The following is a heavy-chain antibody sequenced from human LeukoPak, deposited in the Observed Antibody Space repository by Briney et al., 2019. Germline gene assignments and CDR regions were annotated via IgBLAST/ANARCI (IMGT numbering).Heavy chain of an antibody. Sequence: GGSLRLSCAASGFTVSSNYMSWVREAPGKGLEWVSVIYSGGSTYYADSVKGRFTISRDNSKNTLYLQMNSLRAEDTAVYYCARDRLANYDILTGYYLPGDAFDIWGQGTMVTVSA. D-gene: IGHD3-9*01. CDR3: ARDRLANYDILTGYYLPGDAFDI. V-gene: IGHV3-66*01. CDR2: IYSGGST. J-gene: IGHJ3*02. CDR1: GFTVSSNY.